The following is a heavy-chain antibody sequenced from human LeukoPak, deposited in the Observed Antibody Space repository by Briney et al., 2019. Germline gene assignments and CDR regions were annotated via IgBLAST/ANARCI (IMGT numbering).Heavy chain of an antibody. D-gene: IGHD5-24*01. V-gene: IGHV1-2*02. J-gene: IGHJ4*02. CDR1: GYTFTVYY. Sequence: ASVTVSCKASGYTFTVYYMHWVRQAPGQGLEWMGWINPNSGGTNYAQKFQGRVTMTRDTSISTAYMELSRLRSDDTAVYYCAGGFDGYNSHFDYWGQGTLVTVSS. CDR3: AGGFDGYNSHFDY. CDR2: INPNSGGT.